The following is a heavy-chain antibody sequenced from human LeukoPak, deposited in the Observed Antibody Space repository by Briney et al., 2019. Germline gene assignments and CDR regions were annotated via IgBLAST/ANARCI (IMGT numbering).Heavy chain of an antibody. CDR3: ARDYYGSGRPEDYYYGMDV. J-gene: IGHJ6*02. CDR1: GYTFTSYY. D-gene: IGHD3-10*01. Sequence: GASVKVSCKASGYTFTSYYMHWVRQAPGQGLEWMGIMNPSGGSTSYAQKFQGRVTMTRDTSTSTVYMELSSLRSEDTAVYYCARDYYGSGRPEDYYYGMDVWGQGTTVTVSS. V-gene: IGHV1-46*01. CDR2: MNPSGGST.